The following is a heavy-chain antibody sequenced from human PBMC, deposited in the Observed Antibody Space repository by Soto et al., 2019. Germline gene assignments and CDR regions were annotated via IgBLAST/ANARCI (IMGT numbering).Heavy chain of an antibody. CDR3: VRDGTKTLRDWFDP. Sequence: SETLSLTCTVSGASISGYYWSWIRKSAGKGLEWIGRIYATGTTDYNPSLKSRVMMSVDTSKRQFSLKLRSVTAADTAVYYCVRDGTKTLRDWFDPWGQGISVTV. D-gene: IGHD1-1*01. J-gene: IGHJ5*02. CDR2: IYATGTT. V-gene: IGHV4-4*07. CDR1: GASISGYY.